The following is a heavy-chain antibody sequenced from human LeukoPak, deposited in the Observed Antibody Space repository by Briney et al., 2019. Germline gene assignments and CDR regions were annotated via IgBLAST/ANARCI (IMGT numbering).Heavy chain of an antibody. CDR2: ISAYNGNT. J-gene: IGHJ4*02. D-gene: IGHD3-10*01. V-gene: IGHV1-18*01. Sequence: ASVKVSCKASGYTFTSYGISWVRQAPGQGLEWMGWISAYNGNTNYAQKLQGRVTMTTDTSTSTAYMELRSLRSDDTAVYYCARDGYFGWTPAWYYGSGSSRGRYYFDYWGQGTLVTVSS. CDR1: GYTFTSYG. CDR3: ARDGYFGWTPAWYYGSGSSRGRYYFDY.